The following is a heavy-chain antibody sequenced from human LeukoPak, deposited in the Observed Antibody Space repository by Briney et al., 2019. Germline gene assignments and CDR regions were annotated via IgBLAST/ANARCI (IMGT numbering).Heavy chain of an antibody. Sequence: GASVKVSFKASGGTFSSYAISWVRQAPGQGLEWMGRIIPILGIANYAQKFQGRVTTTADKSTSTAYMELSSLRSEDTAVYYCARVRGCSSTSCDYNFDYWGQGTLVTVSS. CDR1: GGTFSSYA. D-gene: IGHD2-2*01. CDR2: IIPILGIA. J-gene: IGHJ4*02. CDR3: ARVRGCSSTSCDYNFDY. V-gene: IGHV1-69*04.